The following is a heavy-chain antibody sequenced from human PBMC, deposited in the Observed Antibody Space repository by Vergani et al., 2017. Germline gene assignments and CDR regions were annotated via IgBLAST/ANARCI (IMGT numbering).Heavy chain of an antibody. CDR2: INHSGST. CDR1: GGSFSGYY. D-gene: IGHD3-10*01. V-gene: IGHV4-34*01. CDR3: AWYRFGLMDV. Sequence: QVQLQQWGAGLLKPSETLSLTCAVYGGSFSGYYWSWIRQPPGKGLEWIGEINHSGSTNYNPALKSRVTISVATSKKQFSLKLSSVTAADTAVYYCAWYRFGLMDVWGQGTTVTVSS. J-gene: IGHJ6*02.